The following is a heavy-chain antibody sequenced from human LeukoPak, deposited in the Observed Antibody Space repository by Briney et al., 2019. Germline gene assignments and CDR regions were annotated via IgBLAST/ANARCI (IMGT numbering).Heavy chain of an antibody. V-gene: IGHV1-69*06. J-gene: IGHJ4*02. Sequence: SVKVSCKASGGTFTTYAISWVRQAPGQGLEWMGGIIPIFGTANYAQKFQGRVTITADKSTSTAYMDLGSLRFEDTAVYYCASLYCSRTNCYEPAVYFGYWGQGTLVTVSS. D-gene: IGHD2-2*01. CDR2: IIPIFGTA. CDR1: GGTFTTYA. CDR3: ASLYCSRTNCYEPAVYFGY.